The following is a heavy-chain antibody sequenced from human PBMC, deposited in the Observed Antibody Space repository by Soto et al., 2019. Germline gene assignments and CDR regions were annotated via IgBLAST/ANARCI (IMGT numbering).Heavy chain of an antibody. CDR3: AKETYSGPLDY. D-gene: IGHD2-15*01. V-gene: IGHV3-30*18. CDR1: GFTFSSFG. Sequence: PGGSLRLSCAASGFTFSSFGMHWVRQAPGKGLEWVAVISYDGSNKYYADSVKGRFTIPRDNSKNTLYLQMNSLRAEDTAVYYCAKETYSGPLDYWGQGTLVTVSS. CDR2: ISYDGSNK. J-gene: IGHJ4*02.